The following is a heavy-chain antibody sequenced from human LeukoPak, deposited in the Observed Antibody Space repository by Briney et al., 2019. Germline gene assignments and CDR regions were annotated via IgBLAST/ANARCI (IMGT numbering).Heavy chain of an antibody. CDR1: GGTFSSYA. Sequence: ASVKVSCKASGGTFSSYAISWVRQAPGQGLEWMGRIIPNLGIANYAQKFQGRVTITADKSTSTAYMELSSLRSEDTAVYYCARVLWVGATDSHHLTYYYGMDVWGQGTTVTVSS. V-gene: IGHV1-69*10. D-gene: IGHD1-26*01. CDR3: ARVLWVGATDSHHLTYYYGMDV. CDR2: IIPNLGIA. J-gene: IGHJ6*02.